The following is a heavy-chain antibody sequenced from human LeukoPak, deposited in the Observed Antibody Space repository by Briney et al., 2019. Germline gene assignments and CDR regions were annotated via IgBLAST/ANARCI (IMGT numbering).Heavy chain of an antibody. CDR2: ISSSGSTI. Sequence: QPGGSLRLSCGASGFTFSSFGMRWIRQAPGKGLGWVSYISSSGSTIYYADSVKGRFTNSRDKAKNSLYLQMNSLRAEDTAVYYCARAGIAAAGTGYWGQRTLVTVSS. D-gene: IGHD6-13*01. CDR1: GFTFSSFG. CDR3: ARAGIAAAGTGY. V-gene: IGHV3-48*01. J-gene: IGHJ4*02.